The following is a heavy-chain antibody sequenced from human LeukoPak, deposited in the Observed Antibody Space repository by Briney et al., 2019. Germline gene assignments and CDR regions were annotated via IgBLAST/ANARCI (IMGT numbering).Heavy chain of an antibody. J-gene: IGHJ4*02. CDR1: GFTFSSYS. CDR3: AGLWFGELLHYFDY. Sequence: GGSLRLSCAASGFTFSSYSMNWVRQAPGKGLEWVSSISSSSSYIYYADSVKGRSTIPRDNAKNSLYLQMNSLRAEDTAAYYCAGLWFGELLHYFDYWGQGTLVTVSS. CDR2: ISSSSSYI. D-gene: IGHD3-10*01. V-gene: IGHV3-21*01.